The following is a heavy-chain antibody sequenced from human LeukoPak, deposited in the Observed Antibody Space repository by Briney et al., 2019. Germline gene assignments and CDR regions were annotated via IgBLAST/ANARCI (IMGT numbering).Heavy chain of an antibody. CDR2: ISSSSSYI. CDR1: GFTFRSYS. CDR3: ARDLGAAAGGGFDY. V-gene: IGHV3-21*01. D-gene: IGHD6-13*01. J-gene: IGHJ4*02. Sequence: GGSLRLSCAASGFTFRSYSMTWVRQAPGKGLEWVSSISSSSSYIYYADSVKGRFTISRDNAKNSLYLQMNSLRAEDTAVYYCARDLGAAAGGGFDYWGQGTLVTVSS.